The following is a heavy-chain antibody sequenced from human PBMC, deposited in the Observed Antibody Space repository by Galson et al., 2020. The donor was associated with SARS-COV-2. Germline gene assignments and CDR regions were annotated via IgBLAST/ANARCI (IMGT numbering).Heavy chain of an antibody. D-gene: IGHD2-15*01. Sequence: ASVKVSCKASGYTFTGYYMHWVRQAPGQGLEWMGWINPNSGGTTYAQKFQGWVTMTRDTSISTAYMELSRLRSDDTAVYYCARERSSRGGGYDYYMDVWGKGTTVTVSS. CDR2: INPNSGGT. J-gene: IGHJ6*03. CDR3: ARERSSRGGGYDYYMDV. CDR1: GYTFTGYY. V-gene: IGHV1-2*04.